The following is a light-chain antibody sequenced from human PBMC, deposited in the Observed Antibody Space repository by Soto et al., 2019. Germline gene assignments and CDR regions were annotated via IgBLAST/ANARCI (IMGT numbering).Light chain of an antibody. V-gene: IGLV1-40*01. CDR3: QSFDSTLSGSKV. CDR1: SSNIGTNY. CDR2: GNT. Sequence: QSVLTQPPSASATPGQRVTISCSGSSSNIGTNYVYWYQHLPGTAPKLLIYGNTNRPSGVPARFSGSKSGTSASLAISDLQAEDEAAYFCQSFDSTLSGSKVFGGGTKLTVL. J-gene: IGLJ3*02.